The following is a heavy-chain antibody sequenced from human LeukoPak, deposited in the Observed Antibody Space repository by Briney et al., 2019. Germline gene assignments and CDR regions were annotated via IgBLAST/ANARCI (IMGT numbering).Heavy chain of an antibody. J-gene: IGHJ4*02. V-gene: IGHV3-21*01. CDR1: GFTLSSHS. Sequence: GSLRLSFGASGFTLSSHSLNLVRQAPGKGLEWVSSISSSSNYIYYADSVKGRFTISRDNAKNSLYLQMNSLRAEDTAVYYCARGGITIFGVVTSWGQGTLVIVSS. D-gene: IGHD3-3*01. CDR2: ISSSSNYI. CDR3: ARGGITIFGVVTS.